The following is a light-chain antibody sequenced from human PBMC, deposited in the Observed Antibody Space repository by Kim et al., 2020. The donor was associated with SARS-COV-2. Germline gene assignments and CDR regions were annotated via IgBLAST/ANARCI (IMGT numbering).Light chain of an antibody. CDR2: SNN. CDR1: SPNIRSNT. V-gene: IGLV1-44*01. CDR3: ASWDDSLNGWV. Sequence: GQRVTISCSGSSPNIRSNTVNWYQQLPGTAPKLLMYSNNQRPSGVPDRFSGSKSGTSASLAISGLQSEDEADYYCASWDDSLNGWVFGGGTQLTVL. J-gene: IGLJ3*02.